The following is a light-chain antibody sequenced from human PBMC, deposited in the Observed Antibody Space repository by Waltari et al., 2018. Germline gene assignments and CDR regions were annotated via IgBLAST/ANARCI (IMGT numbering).Light chain of an antibody. V-gene: IGKV3-11*01. CDR2: EAS. Sequence: EIVLTQSPATLSLSPVERATLSCRASQSVGNYLAWYQQKPGQAPRLLIFEASIRATGIPARFSGSGSGTDFTLTISSLEPEDFAVYYCQQRSNWPRALTFGGGTKVEIK. J-gene: IGKJ4*01. CDR1: QSVGNY. CDR3: QQRSNWPRALT.